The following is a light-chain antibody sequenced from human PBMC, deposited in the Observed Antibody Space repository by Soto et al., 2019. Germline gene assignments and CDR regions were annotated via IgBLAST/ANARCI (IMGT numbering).Light chain of an antibody. V-gene: IGKV2-28*01. CDR3: MRDLKTPYT. CDR1: QSLLHCNGYNY. Sequence: DIVMTQSTLSLPVTPGEPASISCRSSQSLLHCNGYNYWDWYLQKPGQSQQLMIYLGSNRASGVPERFSGSGSGTVFTLKISRVEAGDVGVYHCMRDLKTPYTFDQGNKLEIK. J-gene: IGKJ2*01. CDR2: LGS.